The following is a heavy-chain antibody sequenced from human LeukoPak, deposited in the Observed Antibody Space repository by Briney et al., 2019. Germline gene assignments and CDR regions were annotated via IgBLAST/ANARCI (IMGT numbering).Heavy chain of an antibody. CDR2: IFPGDSDT. V-gene: IGHV5-51*01. CDR1: GYSFTSYW. Sequence: GESLKISCKGSGYSFTSYWIGWVRQMPGKGLEWMGIIFPGDSDTRYSPSFQGQVTISADKSISTAYLQWSSLKASDTAMYYCASFSWYSGTDFDIWGQGTMVTVSS. J-gene: IGHJ3*02. CDR3: ASFSWYSGTDFDI. D-gene: IGHD1-26*01.